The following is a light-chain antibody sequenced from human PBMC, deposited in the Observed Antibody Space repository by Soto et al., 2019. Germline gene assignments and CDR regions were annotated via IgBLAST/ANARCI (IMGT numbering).Light chain of an antibody. CDR3: QKFNSAPFT. J-gene: IGKJ3*01. V-gene: IGKV1-27*01. Sequence: DIQMTQSPSSLSASVGDRVTITCRASQGVNNYLAWYQQKPGKVPQLLIYSASTLHPGVPSRFSGSGSGTDFTLPIRSLQPEDVATYYCQKFNSAPFTFGPGTKVDIK. CDR2: SAS. CDR1: QGVNNY.